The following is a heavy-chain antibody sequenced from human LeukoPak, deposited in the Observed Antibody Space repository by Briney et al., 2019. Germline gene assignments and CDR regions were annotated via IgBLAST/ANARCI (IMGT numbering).Heavy chain of an antibody. CDR1: GFTFSSCS. J-gene: IGHJ4*02. V-gene: IGHV3-48*01. CDR2: ISSSTSDT. CDR3: ARAPGGCSGGACYTDS. D-gene: IGHD2-15*01. Sequence: GGSLRLSCAASGFTFSSCSMNWVRQAPGKGLEWVSYISSSTSDTKYADSVKGRFTISRDNVKNSLYLQMNSLRAEDTAVYYCARAPGGCSGGACYTDSWGQGTLVTVSS.